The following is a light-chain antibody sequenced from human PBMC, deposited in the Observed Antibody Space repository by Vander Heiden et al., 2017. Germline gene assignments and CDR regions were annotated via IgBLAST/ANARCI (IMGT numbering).Light chain of an antibody. V-gene: IGKV3-11*01. CDR1: ENVNKY. CDR3: QQRQNWPPIT. J-gene: IGKJ3*01. Sequence: ETVLTQTPATLSLSPGERATLSCRASENVNKYLAWYQQKPGQAPRLLIYDASNRATGIPARFSGSGSGTDFTLTIRSLEPEDFAVYYCQQRQNWPPITFGPGTRVDLK. CDR2: DAS.